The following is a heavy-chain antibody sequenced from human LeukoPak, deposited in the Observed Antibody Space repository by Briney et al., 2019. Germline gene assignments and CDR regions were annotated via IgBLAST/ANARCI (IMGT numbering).Heavy chain of an antibody. Sequence: PGGSLRLSCAASGFTFDDYAMHWVRQTPGKGLEWVSLISGDGGSTYFADSVKGRFTVSRDNSKNSLYLQMNSLRPEDTAVYYCARDWGVDSWGQGTLVTVSS. V-gene: IGHV3-43*02. D-gene: IGHD3-10*01. CDR3: ARDWGVDS. J-gene: IGHJ4*02. CDR2: ISGDGGST. CDR1: GFTFDDYA.